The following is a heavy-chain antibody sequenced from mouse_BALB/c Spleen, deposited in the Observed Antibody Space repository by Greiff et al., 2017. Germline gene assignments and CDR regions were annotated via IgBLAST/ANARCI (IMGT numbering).Heavy chain of an antibody. CDR3: ARITADWFAY. CDR1: GFTFTDYY. Sequence: EVKLLESGGGLVQPGGSLRLSCATSGFTFTDYYMSWVRQPPGKALEWLGFIRNKANGYTTEYSASVKGRFTISRDNSQSILYLQMNTLRAEDSATYYCARITADWFAYWGQGTLVTVSA. J-gene: IGHJ3*01. D-gene: IGHD1-2*01. V-gene: IGHV7-3*02. CDR2: IRNKANGYTT.